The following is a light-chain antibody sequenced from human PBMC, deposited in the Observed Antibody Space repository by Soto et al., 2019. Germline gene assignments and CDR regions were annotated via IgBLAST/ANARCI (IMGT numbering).Light chain of an antibody. V-gene: IGLV2-14*03. Sequence: QPVLTQPASVSGSPGQSITISCTGTSSDIGRFNYVSWYQQHPGNAPELLIFDVSRRPSGISSRFSASKSGNTASLTISGLRAEDEADYFCSSFTLSATWVFGGGTQLTVL. CDR1: SSDIGRFNY. CDR3: SSFTLSATWV. J-gene: IGLJ2*01. CDR2: DVS.